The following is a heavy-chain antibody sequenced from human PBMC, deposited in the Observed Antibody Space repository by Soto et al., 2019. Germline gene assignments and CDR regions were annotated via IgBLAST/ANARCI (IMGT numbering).Heavy chain of an antibody. CDR2: INPNSGNT. CDR1: GYIFTNYD. CDR3: AGGIKYGDYSRWFDP. D-gene: IGHD4-17*01. V-gene: IGHV1-8*01. J-gene: IGHJ5*02. Sequence: QVQLVQSGAEVKKPGASVKVSCKASGYIFTNYDINWVRQATGQGLEYLGWINPNSGNTGYVQKLKGRVTMTRNTSINTGYMELNSLRSEDTAVYYCAGGIKYGDYSRWFDPWGPGTLVTVSS.